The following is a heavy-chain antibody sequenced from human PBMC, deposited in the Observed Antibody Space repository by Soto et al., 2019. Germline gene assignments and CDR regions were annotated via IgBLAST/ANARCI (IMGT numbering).Heavy chain of an antibody. D-gene: IGHD2-2*01. V-gene: IGHV6-1*01. Sequence: QVQLQQAGPGLVKPSQTLSLTCAISGDSVSSNSAAWNWIRQSPSRGLELLGRTYYRSKWYNDYALSVKSRITLTPDTSKNQFSLQLNSVTPEDTAVYYCARYPDAPDAFDIWGQGTMVTVSS. CDR2: TYYRSKWYN. CDR3: ARYPDAPDAFDI. CDR1: GDSVSSNSAA. J-gene: IGHJ3*02.